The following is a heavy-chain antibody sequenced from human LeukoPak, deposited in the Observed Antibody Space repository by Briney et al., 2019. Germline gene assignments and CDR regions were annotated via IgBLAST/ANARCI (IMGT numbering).Heavy chain of an antibody. CDR2: ISYDGSNK. CDR1: GFTFSSYA. CDR3: ARDLGFDSALGGDY. J-gene: IGHJ4*02. Sequence: GRSLRLSCAASGFTFSSYALHWVRQAPGKGLEWVAVISYDGSNKYYADSVKGRFTISRDNSKNTLYLQMNSLRAEDTALYYCARDLGFDSALGGDYWGQGTLVTVSS. V-gene: IGHV3-30-3*01. D-gene: IGHD3-16*01.